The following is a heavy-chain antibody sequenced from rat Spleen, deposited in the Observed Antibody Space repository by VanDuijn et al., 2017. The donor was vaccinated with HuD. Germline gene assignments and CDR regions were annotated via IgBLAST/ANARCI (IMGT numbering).Heavy chain of an antibody. CDR1: GFTFSDYY. J-gene: IGHJ2*01. D-gene: IGHD1-10*01. CDR2: ISYDGSST. CDR3: ARHDNNYDYFDY. V-gene: IGHV5-29*01. Sequence: EVQLVESDGGLVQPGRSLKLSCAASGFTFSDYYMAWVRQAPTKGLEWVATISYDGSSTYYRDSVKGRFTISRDNAKSTLYLQMDSLRSEDTATYYCARHDNNYDYFDYWGQGVMVTVSS.